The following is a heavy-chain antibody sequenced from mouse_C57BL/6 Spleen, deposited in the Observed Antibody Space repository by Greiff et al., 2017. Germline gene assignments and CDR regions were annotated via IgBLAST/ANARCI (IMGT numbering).Heavy chain of an antibody. CDR2: ISSGGSYT. V-gene: IGHV5-6*01. Sequence: DVHLVESGGDLVKPGGSLKLSCAASGFTFSSYGMSWVRQTPDKRLEWVATISSGGSYTYYPDSVKGRFTISRDNAKNTLYLQMSSLKSEDTAMYYCARGYGSSFDYWGQGTTLTVSS. J-gene: IGHJ2*01. CDR1: GFTFSSYG. CDR3: ARGYGSSFDY. D-gene: IGHD1-1*01.